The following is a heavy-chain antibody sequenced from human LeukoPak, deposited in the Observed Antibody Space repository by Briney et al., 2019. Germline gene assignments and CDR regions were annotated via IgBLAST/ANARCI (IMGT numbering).Heavy chain of an antibody. CDR1: GFTFSSYE. Sequence: GGSLRLSCAASGFTFSSYEMNWVRQAPGKGLEWVSSISSSSSYIYYADSVKGRFTISRDNAKNSLYLQMNSLRAEDTAVYYCARGVNSGSYYLWDYWGQGTLVTVSS. D-gene: IGHD1-26*01. J-gene: IGHJ4*02. CDR3: ARGVNSGSYYLWDY. V-gene: IGHV3-21*01. CDR2: ISSSSSYI.